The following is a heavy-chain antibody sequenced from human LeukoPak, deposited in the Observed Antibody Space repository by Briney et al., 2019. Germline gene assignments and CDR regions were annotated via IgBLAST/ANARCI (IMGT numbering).Heavy chain of an antibody. CDR3: APRGDIEHSYVYGKWFDP. J-gene: IGHJ5*02. Sequence: SETLSLTCAVYGGSFSAYYWTWIRQPPGKGLEWIGEINHSGSSNYNSSLRSRVTISVDTSYKQFSLRLSSVTAADTAVYYCAPRGDIEHSYVYGKWFDPWGQGTRVTVSS. CDR2: INHSGSS. V-gene: IGHV4-34*01. CDR1: GGSFSAYY. D-gene: IGHD5-18*01.